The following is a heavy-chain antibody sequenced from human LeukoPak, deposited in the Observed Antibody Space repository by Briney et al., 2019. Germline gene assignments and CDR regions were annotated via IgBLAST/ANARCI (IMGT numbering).Heavy chain of an antibody. V-gene: IGHV3-30-3*01. Sequence: PGRSLRLSCAASGFTFSSYAMHWVRQAPGKGLEWVAVISYDGSNKYYADSVKGRFTISRDNSKNTLYLQMNSLRAEDTAVCYCARESWPEAMYYFDYWGQGTLVTVSS. CDR3: ARESWPEAMYYFDY. CDR1: GFTFSSYA. D-gene: IGHD5-12*01. CDR2: ISYDGSNK. J-gene: IGHJ4*02.